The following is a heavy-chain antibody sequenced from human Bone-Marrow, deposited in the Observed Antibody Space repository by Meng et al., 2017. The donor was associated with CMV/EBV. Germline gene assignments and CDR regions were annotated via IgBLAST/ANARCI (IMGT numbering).Heavy chain of an antibody. Sequence: QLGQLQAGAAVKMPGASMKSSSRAAGYAFTSCGIRWGRQGQGQGHEWMGLISAYNGNTTYAQKFQSRVTMTTDTSTSTAYMVPRSLRSDDTAVEYCAGEGRIAVAGLQWCDPWGQGTLVTVSS. CDR1: GYAFTSCG. CDR2: ISAYNGNT. D-gene: IGHD6-19*01. J-gene: IGHJ5*02. V-gene: IGHV1-18*01. CDR3: AGEGRIAVAGLQWCDP.